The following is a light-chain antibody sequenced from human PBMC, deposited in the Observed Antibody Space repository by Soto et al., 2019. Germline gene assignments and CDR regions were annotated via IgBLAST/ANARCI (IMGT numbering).Light chain of an antibody. CDR1: QSVSSY. CDR2: DAS. CDR3: QQRSHWPPLT. V-gene: IGKV3-11*01. Sequence: EIVLTQSPATLSLSPGERATLSCRASQSVSSYLAWYQQKPGQAPRLLIYDASTRATGIPARFSGSGSGTDFTLTISSLEPEDVAVYYCQQRSHWPPLTFGGGTKVEIK. J-gene: IGKJ4*01.